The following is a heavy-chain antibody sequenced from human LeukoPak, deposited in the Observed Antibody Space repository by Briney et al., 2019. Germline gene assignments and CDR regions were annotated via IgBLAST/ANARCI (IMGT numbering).Heavy chain of an antibody. D-gene: IGHD5-18*01. CDR1: GGSISSYY. V-gene: IGHV4-59*08. Sequence: PSETLSLTCTVSGGSISSYYWSWIRQPPGKGLEWIGYIYYSGSTYYNPSLKSRVTISVDTSKNQFSLKLSSVTAADTAVYYCARHFSRPGYSYGRSQYYFDYWGQGTLVTVSS. J-gene: IGHJ4*02. CDR2: IYYSGST. CDR3: ARHFSRPGYSYGRSQYYFDY.